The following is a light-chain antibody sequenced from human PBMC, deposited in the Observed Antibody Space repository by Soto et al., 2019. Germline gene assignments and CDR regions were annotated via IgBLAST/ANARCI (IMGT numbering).Light chain of an antibody. Sequence: EIVLTQSPGTLSLSPGDRATLSCRASQSIGTYLAWYQQKPGQAPRLLIYDASNRAAGIPARFSGSGSGTDFTLTISSPEPEDFAVYFCQHRSNSPPTWTFGQGTKVEIK. CDR3: QHRSNSPPTWT. CDR1: QSIGTY. V-gene: IGKV3-11*01. J-gene: IGKJ1*01. CDR2: DAS.